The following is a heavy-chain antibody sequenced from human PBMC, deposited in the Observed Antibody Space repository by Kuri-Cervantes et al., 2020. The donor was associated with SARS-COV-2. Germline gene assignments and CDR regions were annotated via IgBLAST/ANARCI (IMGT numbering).Heavy chain of an antibody. J-gene: IGHJ4*02. Sequence: SETLSLTCSVSGHFISNGYYWGWIRQSPGKGLEWIASMYHSGTTFYNPSLKSRVTISVDTSKNQFSLKLSSVTAADTAVYYCASESSVQRLFDYWGQGTPVTVSS. CDR3: ASESSVQRLFDY. CDR1: GHFISNGYY. CDR2: MYHSGTT. D-gene: IGHD6-25*01. V-gene: IGHV4-38-2*02.